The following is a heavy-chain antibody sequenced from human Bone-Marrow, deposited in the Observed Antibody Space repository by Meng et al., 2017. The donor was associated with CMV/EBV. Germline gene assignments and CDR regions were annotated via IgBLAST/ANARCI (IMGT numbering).Heavy chain of an antibody. CDR1: GFRVSSNY. J-gene: IGHJ4*02. D-gene: IGHD3-10*01. Sequence: GGSLRLSCAASGFRVSSNYVSWVRQAPGKGLEWVSIIYSGGDKYNADSVRGRFTISRDNAKNSLYLQMNSLTVEDSAVYYCARESSPIPFDYWGQGALVTVSS. V-gene: IGHV3-53*01. CDR2: IYSGGDK. CDR3: ARESSPIPFDY.